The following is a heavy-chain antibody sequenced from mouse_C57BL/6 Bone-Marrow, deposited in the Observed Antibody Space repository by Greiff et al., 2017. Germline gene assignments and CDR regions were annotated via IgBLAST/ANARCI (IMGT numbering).Heavy chain of an antibody. Sequence: QVQLQQPGAELVRPGASVTLSCKASGYTFTDYEMHWVKQTPVHGLEWIGAIDPETGGTAYNQKFKGKAILTADKSSSTAYMELRSLTSEDSAVYYCTRGGYYYGSSWFAYWGQGTLVTVSA. V-gene: IGHV1-15*01. CDR3: TRGGYYYGSSWFAY. J-gene: IGHJ3*01. D-gene: IGHD1-1*01. CDR1: GYTFTDYE. CDR2: IDPETGGT.